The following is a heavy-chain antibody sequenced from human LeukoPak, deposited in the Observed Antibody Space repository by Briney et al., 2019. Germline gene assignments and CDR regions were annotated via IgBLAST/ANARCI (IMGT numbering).Heavy chain of an antibody. CDR2: IKQDGTET. CDR3: AREDHSNYQY. D-gene: IGHD4-11*01. CDR1: GFIFSNYW. Sequence: PGGSLRLSCTASGFIFSNYWMIWIRQAPGRGLEWVASIKQDGTETHYVDSVKGRFTISKDNAKNLLYLQLDSLRVEDTAVYYCAREDHSNYQYWGQGILVTVSS. J-gene: IGHJ4*02. V-gene: IGHV3-7*03.